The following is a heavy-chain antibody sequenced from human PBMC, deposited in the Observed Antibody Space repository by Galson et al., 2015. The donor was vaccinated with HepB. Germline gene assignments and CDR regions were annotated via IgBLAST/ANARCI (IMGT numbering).Heavy chain of an antibody. CDR3: ARIRAGADGDAFDI. CDR2: IDWDDDK. Sequence: PALVKPTQTLTLTCTVSGFSLSTSGMCVNWIRQPPGKALEWLARIDWDDDKYYSTSLETRLTISKDTSKNQVVLTVTNMDPVDTGTYYCARIRAGADGDAFDIWGQGTMVTVSS. J-gene: IGHJ3*02. CDR1: GFSLSTSGMC. V-gene: IGHV2-70*11.